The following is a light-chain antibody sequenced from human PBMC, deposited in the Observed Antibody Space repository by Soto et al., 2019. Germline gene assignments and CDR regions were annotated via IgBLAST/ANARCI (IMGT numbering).Light chain of an antibody. CDR2: GAS. V-gene: IGKV3-20*01. J-gene: IGKJ5*01. Sequence: EIVLTQSPGTLSLSPGERATLSCRASQSVSSSYLAWYQQKPGQAPRLLIYGASSRATGIPDRFSGSGSGPAFPLTISRLEPEDFAVYYCQQYGSPLTFGQGTRLEIK. CDR3: QQYGSPLT. CDR1: QSVSSSY.